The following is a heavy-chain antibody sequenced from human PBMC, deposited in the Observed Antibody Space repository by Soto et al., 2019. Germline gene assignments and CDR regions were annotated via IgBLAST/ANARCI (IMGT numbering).Heavy chain of an antibody. CDR3: ARAKYCYGGICHLNWFEP. V-gene: IGHV4-59*02. CDR2: MYHGGNT. CDR1: GDSVSTFY. D-gene: IGHD2-15*01. J-gene: IGHJ5*02. Sequence: PSETLSLTCTVSGDSVSTFYWSWIRQPPGKGLEWIGYMYHGGNTKYNPSLESRVTISVDTSKNQFSLKLTSVTAADTAVYYCARAKYCYGGICHLNWFEPWGQGALVTVSS.